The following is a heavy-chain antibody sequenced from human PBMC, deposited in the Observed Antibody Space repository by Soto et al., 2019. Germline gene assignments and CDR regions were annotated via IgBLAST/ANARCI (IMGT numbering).Heavy chain of an antibody. CDR2: ISYDGSNK. Sequence: QVQLVESGGGVVQPGRSLRLSCAASGFTFSSYGMHWVRQAPGKGLEWVAVISYDGSNKYYADSVKGRITISRDNSKNTLYLQMNSLRAEDTAVYYCAKSFARDIVATIGFYYYYGMDVWGQATTVTVSS. D-gene: IGHD5-12*01. CDR3: AKSFARDIVATIGFYYYYGMDV. J-gene: IGHJ6*02. V-gene: IGHV3-30*18. CDR1: GFTFSSYG.